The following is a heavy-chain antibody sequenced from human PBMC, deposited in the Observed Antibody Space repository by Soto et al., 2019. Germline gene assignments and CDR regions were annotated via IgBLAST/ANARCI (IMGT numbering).Heavy chain of an antibody. CDR3: ARDRDWAFDY. Sequence: EVQLVESGGGLVQPGGPLRLSCVASGFTFSSYSMVWVRQSPGKGLEWVSYIFVSSTTIYYAASVKGRFTVSRDNAQNSLFLLMNSLRAEDTAVYYCARDRDWAFDYWGRGNMVTVSS. CDR2: IFVSSTTI. D-gene: IGHD3-9*01. J-gene: IGHJ4*02. V-gene: IGHV3-48*04. CDR1: GFTFSSYS.